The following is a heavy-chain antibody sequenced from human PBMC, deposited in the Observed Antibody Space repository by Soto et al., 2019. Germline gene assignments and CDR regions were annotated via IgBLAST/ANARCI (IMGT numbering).Heavy chain of an antibody. D-gene: IGHD2-8*02. J-gene: IGHJ6*02. Sequence: ASVKVSCKASGYTFTTYGISWVRQAPGQGLEWMGWISPYNGTTKYAEKFQGEMTMTTDTATSTAYMDLRSLRSDDTAVYYCARDGERDTGLNFYYYLHGMDAWGHGTRVTV. CDR2: ISPYNGTT. CDR3: ARDGERDTGLNFYYYLHGMDA. V-gene: IGHV1-18*04. CDR1: GYTFTTYG.